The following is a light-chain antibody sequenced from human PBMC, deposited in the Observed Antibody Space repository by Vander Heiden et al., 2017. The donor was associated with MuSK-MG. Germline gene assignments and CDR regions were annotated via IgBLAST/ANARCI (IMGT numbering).Light chain of an antibody. J-gene: IGKJ1*01. Sequence: DIQMTQSPSTLSASVGDRVTITCRASQSISSWLAWYQQKPGKAPKLLIYDASSLESGVPSRFSGSGSGTEFTLTISSLQPDDFATYYCQQDNSYRTTFGQWTNAEMK. CDR2: DAS. CDR1: QSISSW. CDR3: QQDNSYRTT. V-gene: IGKV1-5*01.